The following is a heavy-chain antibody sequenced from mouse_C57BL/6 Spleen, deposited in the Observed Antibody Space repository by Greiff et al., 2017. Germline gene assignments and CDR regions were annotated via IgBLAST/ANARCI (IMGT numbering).Heavy chain of an antibody. J-gene: IGHJ1*03. V-gene: IGHV1-15*01. Sequence: QVQLKQSGAELVRPGASVTLSCKASGYTFTDYEMHWVKQTPVHGLEWIGAIDPETGGTAYNQKFKGKAILTADKSSSTAYMELRSLTSEDSAVYYCTRFTTEGYFDVWGTGTTVTVSS. CDR2: IDPETGGT. CDR1: GYTFTDYE. D-gene: IGHD1-1*01. CDR3: TRFTTEGYFDV.